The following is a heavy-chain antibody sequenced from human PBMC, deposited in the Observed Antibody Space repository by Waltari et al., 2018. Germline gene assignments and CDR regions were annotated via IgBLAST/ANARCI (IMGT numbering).Heavy chain of an antibody. CDR2: INSGVTT. V-gene: IGHV3-53*01. CDR3: ARDSKFDP. J-gene: IGHJ5*02. Sequence: EVQLVESGGGLIQPGGSLRLSCAASGFSISDNYMSWVRQAPGKGLECVTFINSGVTTYYADAVKGRFTISRDNSKNTVYLQMNSLRADDTAMYYCARDSKFDPWGQGTLVTVSS. CDR1: GFSISDNY. D-gene: IGHD4-4*01.